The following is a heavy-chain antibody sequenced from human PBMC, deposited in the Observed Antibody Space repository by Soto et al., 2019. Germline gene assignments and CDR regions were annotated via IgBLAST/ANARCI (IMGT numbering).Heavy chain of an antibody. CDR3: ARDFAYFDS. Sequence: QVQLQESGPGLVKPSETLSLTCTVSGVSFQSGSYSWSWIRQPPGKGLEWIGYVYHTGRTSYNPSLKSRVSISMDTSKNQFSLNLDSVTAADTAVYFCARDFAYFDSWGQGTLVTVSS. D-gene: IGHD3-3*01. J-gene: IGHJ4*02. CDR2: VYHTGRT. V-gene: IGHV4-61*01. CDR1: GVSFQSGSYS.